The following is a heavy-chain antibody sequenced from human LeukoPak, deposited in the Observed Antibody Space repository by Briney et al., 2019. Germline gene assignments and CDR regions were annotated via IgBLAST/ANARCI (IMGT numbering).Heavy chain of an antibody. CDR3: AKDSVLVVTGEN. Sequence: GGSLRLSCAASGFTFSSYAMSWVRQAPGRGLEWVSVISGSGGSTYYADSVKGRFAISRDNSKNTLYLQMNSLRAEDTAVYYCAKDSVLVVTGENWGQGTLVTVSS. CDR2: ISGSGGST. J-gene: IGHJ4*02. V-gene: IGHV3-23*01. CDR1: GFTFSSYA. D-gene: IGHD2-21*02.